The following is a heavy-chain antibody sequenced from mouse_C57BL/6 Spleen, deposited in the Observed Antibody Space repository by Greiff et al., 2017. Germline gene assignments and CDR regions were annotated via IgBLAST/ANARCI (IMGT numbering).Heavy chain of an antibody. Sequence: QVQLQQSGAELARPGASVKLSCKASGYTFTSYGISWVKQRTGQGLEWIGEVYPRSGNTYYNEKFKGKATLTADKSSSTAYMELRSLTSEDSAVYFCAPHYGSSYDYAMDYWGQGTSVTVSS. CDR2: VYPRSGNT. CDR3: APHYGSSYDYAMDY. V-gene: IGHV1-81*01. CDR1: GYTFTSYG. D-gene: IGHD1-1*01. J-gene: IGHJ4*01.